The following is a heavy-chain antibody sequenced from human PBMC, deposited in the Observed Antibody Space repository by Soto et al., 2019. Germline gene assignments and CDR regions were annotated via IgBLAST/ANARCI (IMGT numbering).Heavy chain of an antibody. J-gene: IGHJ3*01. Sequence: QVQLVESGGGVVQPGRSLRLSCAASGFTFRNYGMQWVRRAPGKGLEWVTIIPHDGSNKDYADSVKGRFTVSRDNSKNTLYLQMNSLSADDTAVYYCAKDNNKRWLRPSPAFDVWGQGTMVTVSS. D-gene: IGHD5-12*01. CDR3: AKDNNKRWLRPSPAFDV. V-gene: IGHV3-30*18. CDR1: GFTFRNYG. CDR2: IPHDGSNK.